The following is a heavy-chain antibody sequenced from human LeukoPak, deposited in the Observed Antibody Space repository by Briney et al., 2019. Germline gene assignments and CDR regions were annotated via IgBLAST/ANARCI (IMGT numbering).Heavy chain of an antibody. J-gene: IGHJ4*02. CDR1: GYTFTSYH. CDR3: ARGGLDKYSYGSGLDY. Sequence: ASVKASCKASGYTFTSYHMHWVRQAPGQGLEWMGIINPSSGSTTYAQKFQGRVTMTRDTSTSTVCMELSSLRSEDTAVYYCARGGLDKYSYGSGLDYWGQGTLVTVSS. D-gene: IGHD5-18*01. V-gene: IGHV1-46*01. CDR2: INPSSGST.